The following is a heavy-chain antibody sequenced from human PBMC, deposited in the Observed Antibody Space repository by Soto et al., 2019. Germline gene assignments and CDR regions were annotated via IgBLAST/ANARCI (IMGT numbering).Heavy chain of an antibody. CDR1: GFTFSSYG. Sequence: QVQLVESGGGVVQPGRSLRLSCAASGFTFSSYGMHWVRQAPGKGLEWVAVISYDGSNKYYADSVKGRFTISRDNSKNTLYLQMNSLRAEDTAVYYCAKDVMVRGAGGGGIDYWGQGTLVTVSS. D-gene: IGHD3-10*01. CDR3: AKDVMVRGAGGGGIDY. V-gene: IGHV3-30*18. CDR2: ISYDGSNK. J-gene: IGHJ4*02.